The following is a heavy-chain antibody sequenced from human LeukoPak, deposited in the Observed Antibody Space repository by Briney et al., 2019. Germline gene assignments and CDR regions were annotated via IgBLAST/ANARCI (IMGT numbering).Heavy chain of an antibody. CDR2: ISYDGSNK. CDR3: ANKPIDWPAPDAFGI. CDR1: GFTFSSYG. D-gene: IGHD3-9*01. V-gene: IGHV3-30*18. J-gene: IGHJ3*02. Sequence: GRSLRLSCAASGFTFSSYGIHWGRQAPGKGPEWVAVISYDGSNKYYAHSVKGRFTISRDNSKNTLQRPMNSLRAEETAVYYCANKPIDWPAPDAFGIWGEGTMVTVSS.